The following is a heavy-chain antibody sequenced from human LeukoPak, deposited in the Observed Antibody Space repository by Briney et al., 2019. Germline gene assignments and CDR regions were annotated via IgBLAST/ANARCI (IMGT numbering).Heavy chain of an antibody. CDR2: IYTSGST. J-gene: IGHJ4*02. D-gene: IGHD5-24*01. CDR3: ARDLAALENYYFDY. V-gene: IGHV4-61*02. CDR1: GGSISSGSYY. Sequence: PSETLSLTCTVSGGSISSGSYYWSWIRQPAGKGLEWIGRIYTSGSTNYNPSLKSRVTISVDTSKNQFSLKLSSVTAADTAVYYCARDLAALENYYFDYWGQGTLVTVSS.